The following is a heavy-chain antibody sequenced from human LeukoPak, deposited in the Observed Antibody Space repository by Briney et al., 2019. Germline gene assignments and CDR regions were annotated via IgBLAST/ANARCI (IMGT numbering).Heavy chain of an antibody. D-gene: IGHD5-12*01. V-gene: IGHV1-2*02. CDR3: ARDVGVVATIFRNGENWFDP. CDR1: GYTFTAYY. CDR2: VNPNSGGT. J-gene: IGHJ5*02. Sequence: ASVKVSCKASGYTFTAYYIHWARQAPGQGLEWMGWVNPNSGGTHSAQKFQGRVTMTRDTSISTAYMELSSLRSDDTAVYYCARDVGVVATIFRNGENWFDPWGQGTLVTVSS.